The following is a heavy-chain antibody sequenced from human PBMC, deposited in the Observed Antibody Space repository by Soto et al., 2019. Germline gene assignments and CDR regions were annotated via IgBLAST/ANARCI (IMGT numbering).Heavy chain of an antibody. Sequence: GGSLRLSCAASGFSVSSDYMSWVRQAPGKGLEWVSLIYSGGDTYYADSVKGRFTISRDISSNTVYLHMTSLRADDTAIYYCTRAXSDPKNLYITNYYAMDVWGRGTTVTVSS. CDR3: TRAXSDPKNLYITNYYAMDV. V-gene: IGHV3-53*01. CDR2: IYSGGDT. CDR1: GFSVSSDY. J-gene: IGHJ6*02. D-gene: IGHD3-16*02.